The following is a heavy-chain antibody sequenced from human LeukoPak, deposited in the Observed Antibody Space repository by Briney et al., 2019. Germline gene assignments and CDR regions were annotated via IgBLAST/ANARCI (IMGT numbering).Heavy chain of an antibody. CDR3: AKAGAAAGTFDY. CDR1: GFTFSSYA. Sequence: GGSLRLSCAASGFTFSSYAMSWVRQAPGKGLEWVSAISGSGGSTYYADSVKGRFTISRDNSENTLYLQMNSLRAEDTAVYYCAKAGAAAGTFDYWGQGTLVTVSS. CDR2: ISGSGGST. D-gene: IGHD6-13*01. J-gene: IGHJ4*02. V-gene: IGHV3-23*01.